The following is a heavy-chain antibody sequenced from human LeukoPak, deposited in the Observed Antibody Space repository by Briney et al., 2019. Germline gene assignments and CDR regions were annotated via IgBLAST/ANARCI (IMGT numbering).Heavy chain of an antibody. CDR3: AKAQLERREDFYFDY. D-gene: IGHD1-1*01. J-gene: IGHJ4*02. Sequence: PGGSLRLYCAASGFTFSSYAMSWVRQAPGKGLEWVSAISGSGGSTYYADSVKGRFTISRDNSKNTLYLQMNSLRAEDTAVYYCAKAQLERREDFYFDYWGQGTLVTVSS. CDR1: GFTFSSYA. V-gene: IGHV3-23*01. CDR2: ISGSGGST.